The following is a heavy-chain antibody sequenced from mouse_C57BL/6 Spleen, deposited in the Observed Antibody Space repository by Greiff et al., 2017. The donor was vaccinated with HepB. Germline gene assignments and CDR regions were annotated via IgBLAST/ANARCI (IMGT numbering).Heavy chain of an antibody. V-gene: IGHV1-82*01. CDR3: ARKGGIGYFDY. J-gene: IGHJ2*01. CDR1: GYAFSSSW. CDR2: IYPGDGDT. Sequence: VQLQQSGPELVKPGASVKISCKASGYAFSSSWMNWVKQRPGKGLEWIGRIYPGDGDTNYNGKLKGKATLTADKSSSTAYMQLSSLTSEDSAVYFCARKGGIGYFDYWGQGTTLTVSS.